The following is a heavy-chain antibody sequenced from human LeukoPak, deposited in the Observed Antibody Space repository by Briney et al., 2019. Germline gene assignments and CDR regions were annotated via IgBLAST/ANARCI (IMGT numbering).Heavy chain of an antibody. CDR2: ISSSGSTI. CDR3: ARETLRIAVIDY. D-gene: IGHD6-19*01. CDR1: GFTFSDYY. J-gene: IGHJ4*02. V-gene: IGHV3-11*01. Sequence: GGSLRLSCAASGFTFSDYYMSWIRQAQGKGLEWVSYISSSGSTIYYADSVKGRFTISRDNAKNSLYLQMNSLRAEDTAVYYCARETLRIAVIDYWGQGTLVTVSS.